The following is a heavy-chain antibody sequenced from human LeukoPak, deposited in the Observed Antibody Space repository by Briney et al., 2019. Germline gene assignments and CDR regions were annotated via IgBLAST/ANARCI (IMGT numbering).Heavy chain of an antibody. CDR2: ISSSSSYI. D-gene: IGHD6-6*01. J-gene: IGHJ4*02. CDR1: GFTFSSYA. CDR3: ARDLSSIAARQEDY. Sequence: GGSLRLFCAASGFTFSSYAMSWVRQAPGKGLEWVSSISSSSSYIYYADSVKGRFTISRDNAKNSLYLQMNSLRAEDTAVYYCARDLSSIAARQEDYWGQGTLVTVSS. V-gene: IGHV3-21*01.